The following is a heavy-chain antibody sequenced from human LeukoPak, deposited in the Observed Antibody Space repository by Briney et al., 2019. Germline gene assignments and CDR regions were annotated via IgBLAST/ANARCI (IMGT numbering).Heavy chain of an antibody. CDR2: ISSSGNSR. CDR1: GFILSNYR. Sequence: GGSLRLSCAASGFILSNYRMNWVRQAPGKGLEWVSYISSSGNSREYADSVKGRFTISRDNARDSLYLQMNSLRAEDTSVYYCASSSDAPGNYWGQGTLVTVSS. J-gene: IGHJ4*02. V-gene: IGHV3-48*04. D-gene: IGHD2-2*01. CDR3: ASSSDAPGNY.